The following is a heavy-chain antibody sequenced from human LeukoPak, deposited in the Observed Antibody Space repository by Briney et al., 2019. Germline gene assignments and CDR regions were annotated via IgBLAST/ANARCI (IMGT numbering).Heavy chain of an antibody. V-gene: IGHV4-34*01. CDR3: ARNRRSGKYYFDY. CDR1: GGSFSGYY. J-gene: IGHJ4*02. D-gene: IGHD2/OR15-2a*01. CDR2: INHSGST. Sequence: SETLSLTCAVYGGSFSGYYWSWIRQPPGKRLEWIGEINHSGSTNYNPSLKSRVTISVDTSKNQFSLKLSSVTAADTAVYYCARNRRSGKYYFDYWGQGTLVTVSS.